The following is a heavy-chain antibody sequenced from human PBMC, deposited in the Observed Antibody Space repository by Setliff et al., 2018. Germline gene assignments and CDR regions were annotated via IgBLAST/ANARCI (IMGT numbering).Heavy chain of an antibody. D-gene: IGHD1-26*01. CDR1: GVDVIERLYY. CDR3: ARSPSSGAYWNPRPFYSDY. Sequence: KPSETLSLTCSASGVDVIERLYYWSWVRQSPGKGLEWIGTRYYTGTTFYNPSLESRVAVSLDASEKKFSLKLDSVTAADTALYYCARSPSSGAYWNPRPFYSDYWARGTLVTVSS. V-gene: IGHV4-39*01. CDR2: RYYTGTT. J-gene: IGHJ4*02.